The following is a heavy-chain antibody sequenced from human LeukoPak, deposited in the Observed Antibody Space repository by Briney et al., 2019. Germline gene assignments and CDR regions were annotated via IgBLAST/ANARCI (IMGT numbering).Heavy chain of an antibody. CDR1: EFTFNRYS. Sequence: GGSLRLSCTASEFTFNRYSINWVRKAPGRGLEWVSSVSSASGFIYYADSVKGRFTISRDNAKNSVYPQMNSLRAEDTAIYYCARPGGYDWVGYYNYHYGMDVWGQGTTVTVSS. CDR3: ARPGGYDWVGYYNYHYGMDV. V-gene: IGHV3-21*01. J-gene: IGHJ6*02. D-gene: IGHD5-12*01. CDR2: VSSASGFI.